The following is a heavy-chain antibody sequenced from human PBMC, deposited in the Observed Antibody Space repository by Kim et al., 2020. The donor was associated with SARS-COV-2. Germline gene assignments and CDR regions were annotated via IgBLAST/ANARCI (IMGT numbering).Heavy chain of an antibody. V-gene: IGHV4-59*13. J-gene: IGHJ4*02. Sequence: SETLSLTCTVSGDSINNYYWNLIRQPPGKGLEWIGYIYYSGSTNYNPSLKSRVTISVDTSQNHFSLKLSSVTAADTAVYYCARERFYYDSSGGSYYLDYWGQGTLVTVSS. CDR1: GDSINNYY. CDR3: ARERFYYDSSGGSYYLDY. D-gene: IGHD3-22*01. CDR2: IYYSGST.